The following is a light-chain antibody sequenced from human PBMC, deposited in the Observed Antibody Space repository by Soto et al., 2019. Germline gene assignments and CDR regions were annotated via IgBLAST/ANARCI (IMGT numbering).Light chain of an antibody. CDR3: QQYGDSIT. CDR1: QTVRSSY. Sequence: IFLTQSPGSLSLSSGDRATLSCRASQTVRSSYLAWYQQRPGQAPKLLIYGAFNRAIGIPDRFSGSESGRDYTLTISRLDPEDSALYYCQQYGDSITFGGGTKVEIK. V-gene: IGKV3-20*01. J-gene: IGKJ4*01. CDR2: GAF.